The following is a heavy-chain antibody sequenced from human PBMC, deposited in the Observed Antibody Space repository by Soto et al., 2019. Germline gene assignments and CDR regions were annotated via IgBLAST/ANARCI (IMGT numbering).Heavy chain of an antibody. CDR3: ARSYVDLISFRAGFDH. D-gene: IGHD2-21*01. CDR1: GGSISSNNW. J-gene: IGHJ4*02. V-gene: IGHV4-4*02. Sequence: QVQLQESGPGLVKPSGTLSLTCAVSGGSISSNNWWSWVRQPPGKGLEWIGEIYHSGSTNYNPALKSRVTMSVDKSTNQFSLSLNSVTAADTAVYYCARSYVDLISFRAGFDHWGQGTLVTVSS. CDR2: IYHSGST.